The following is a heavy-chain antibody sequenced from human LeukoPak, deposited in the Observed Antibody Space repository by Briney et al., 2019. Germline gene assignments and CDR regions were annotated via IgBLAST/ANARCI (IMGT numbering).Heavy chain of an antibody. Sequence: SCKASGYTFTSYAMHWVRQAPGKGLEWVAVISYDGSNKYYADSVKGRFTISRDNSKNTLYLQMNSLRAEDTAVYYCARDPDYYGSGSYPNFDYWGQGTLVTVSS. J-gene: IGHJ4*02. CDR3: ARDPDYYGSGSYPNFDY. CDR2: ISYDGSNK. V-gene: IGHV3-30-3*01. CDR1: GYTFTSYA. D-gene: IGHD3-10*01.